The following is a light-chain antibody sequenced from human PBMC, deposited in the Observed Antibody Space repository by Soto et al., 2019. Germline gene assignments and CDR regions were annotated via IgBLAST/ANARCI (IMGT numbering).Light chain of an antibody. CDR1: SSHIGAYNF. CDR2: DVN. J-gene: IGLJ2*01. CDR3: TSWTTSTTMI. Sequence: QSVLTQPASVSGSPGQSITISCTGTSSHIGAYNFVFWYQQHSGKAPKVMLYDVNIRPSGVSNRFSGSKSGNTASLTISGLQAEDDADYYCTSWTTSTTMIFGGGTKLSVL. V-gene: IGLV2-14*03.